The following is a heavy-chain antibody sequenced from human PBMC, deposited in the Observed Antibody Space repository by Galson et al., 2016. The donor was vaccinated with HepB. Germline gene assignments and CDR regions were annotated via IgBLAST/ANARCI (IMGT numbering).Heavy chain of an antibody. J-gene: IGHJ4*02. CDR1: GFTFSNYG. CDR2: IWYDGSEK. Sequence: SLRLSCAASGFTFSNYGMHWVRQAPGKGLEWVAVIWYDGSEKYYADSVKGRFTISRDNSKNTLHLQMNCLRAEDTAVYYCARIYYEILTGLTPWYYFDSWGQGTLVTVSS. D-gene: IGHD3-9*01. CDR3: ARIYYEILTGLTPWYYFDS. V-gene: IGHV3-33*01.